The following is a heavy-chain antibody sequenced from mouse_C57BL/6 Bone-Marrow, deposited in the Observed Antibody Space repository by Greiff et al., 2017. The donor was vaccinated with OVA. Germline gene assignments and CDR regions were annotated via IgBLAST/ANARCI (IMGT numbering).Heavy chain of an antibody. CDR2: ISSGGDYI. V-gene: IGHV5-9-1*02. J-gene: IGHJ2*01. D-gene: IGHD4-1*01. CDR3: TRNWDGYFDY. CDR1: GFTFSSYA. Sequence: EVNVVESGEGLVKPGGSLKLSCAASGFTFSSYAMSWVRQTPEKRLEWVAYISSGGDYIYYADTVKGRFTISRDNARNTLYLQMSSLKSEDTAMYYCTRNWDGYFDYWGQGTTLTVSS.